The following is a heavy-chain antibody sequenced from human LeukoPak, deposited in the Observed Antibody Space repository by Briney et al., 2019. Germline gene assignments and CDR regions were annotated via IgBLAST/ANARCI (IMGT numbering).Heavy chain of an antibody. CDR3: AKGARITMIVVGSDAFDI. V-gene: IGHV3-30*02. D-gene: IGHD3-22*01. CDR1: GFTFSSYG. CDR2: IRYDGSNK. J-gene: IGHJ3*02. Sequence: GGSLRLSCAASGFTFSSYGMHWVRQAPGKGLEWVAFIRYDGSNKYYADSVKSRFTISRDNSKNTLYLQMNSLRAEDTAVYYCAKGARITMIVVGSDAFDIWGQGTTVTVSS.